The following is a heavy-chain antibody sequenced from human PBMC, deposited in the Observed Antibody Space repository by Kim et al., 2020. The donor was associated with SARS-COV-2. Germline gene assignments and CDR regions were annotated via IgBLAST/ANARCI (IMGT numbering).Heavy chain of an antibody. CDR2: ISYRGST. J-gene: IGHJ4*02. CDR1: GGFISSSYY. V-gene: IGHV4-39*01. Sequence: SETLSLTCTVSGGFISSSYYCGWISQPPPARVVWIASISYRGSTYYNTSSKSRGTIFVDTSKNQFSLQMASVTAAATAIFYCARNFDFWAGFDCWGQGSL. D-gene: IGHD3-3*01. CDR3: ARNFDFWAGFDC.